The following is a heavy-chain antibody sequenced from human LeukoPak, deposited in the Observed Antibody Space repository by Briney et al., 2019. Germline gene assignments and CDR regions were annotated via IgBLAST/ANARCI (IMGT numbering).Heavy chain of an antibody. J-gene: IGHJ6*02. V-gene: IGHV3-48*03. D-gene: IGHD6-6*01. CDR2: ISSSGSTI. CDR3: ARQPYSIAGRPNYYYYYGMDV. CDR1: GFTFSSYA. Sequence: GGSLRLSCAASGFTFSSYAMSWVRQAPGKGLEWVSYISSSGSTIYADSVKGRFTISRDNAKNSLYLQMNSLRAEDTAVYYCARQPYSIAGRPNYYYYYGMDVWGQGTTVTVSS.